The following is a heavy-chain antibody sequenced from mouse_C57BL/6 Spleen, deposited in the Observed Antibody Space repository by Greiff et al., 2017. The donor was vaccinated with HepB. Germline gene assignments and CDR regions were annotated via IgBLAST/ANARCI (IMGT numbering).Heavy chain of an antibody. J-gene: IGHJ1*03. V-gene: IGHV1-15*01. CDR3: TRRILYYGSSYGYFDV. D-gene: IGHD1-1*01. CDR2: IDPETGGT. Sequence: VQLQQSGAELVRPGASVTLSCKASGYTFTDYEMHWVKQTPVHGLEWIGAIDPETGGTAYNQKFKGKAILTADKSSSTAYMELRSLTSEDSAVYYCTRRILYYGSSYGYFDVWGTGTTVTVSS. CDR1: GYTFTDYE.